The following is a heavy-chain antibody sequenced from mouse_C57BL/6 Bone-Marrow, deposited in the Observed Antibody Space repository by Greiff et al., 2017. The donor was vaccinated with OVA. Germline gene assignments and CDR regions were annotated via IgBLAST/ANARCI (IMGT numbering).Heavy chain of an antibody. V-gene: IGHV2-2*01. CDR2: IWSGGST. CDR1: GFSFTSSG. J-gene: IGHJ3*01. Sequence: QVQLQQSGPGLVQPSQSLSITCTVSGFSFTSSGVHWVRPSSGKGLEWLGVIWSGGSTDYNAAFISRLRISKDNSKSQVFFKMNSLQADDTAIYYCARNPPLYDGYWAWFAYWGQGTLVTVSA. D-gene: IGHD2-3*01. CDR3: ARNPPLYDGYWAWFAY.